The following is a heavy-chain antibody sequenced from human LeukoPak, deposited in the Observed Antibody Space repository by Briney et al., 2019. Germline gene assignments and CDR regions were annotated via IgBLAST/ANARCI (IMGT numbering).Heavy chain of an antibody. J-gene: IGHJ6*03. CDR3: ARGAGVGASHLERRLYYYYYYYMDV. Sequence: SQTLSLTCAISGDSVSSNSAAWNWIRQSPSRGLEWLGRTYYRSKWYNDYAVSVKSRITINPDTSKNQFSLQLNSVTPEDTAVYYCARGAGVGASHLERRLYYYYYYYMDVWGKGTTVTVSS. D-gene: IGHD1-1*01. CDR2: TYYRSKWYN. CDR1: GDSVSSNSAA. V-gene: IGHV6-1*01.